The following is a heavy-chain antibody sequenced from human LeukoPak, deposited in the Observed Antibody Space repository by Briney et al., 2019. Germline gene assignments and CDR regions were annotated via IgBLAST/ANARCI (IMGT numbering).Heavy chain of an antibody. Sequence: ASVRVSCKASGYTFTSYAMHWVRQAPGQRREWMGWINAGNGNTKYSQKFQGRVTITRDTSASTAYMELSSLRSEDTAVYYCARDQGYYGSGSSAFDIWGQGTMVTVSS. J-gene: IGHJ3*02. CDR2: INAGNGNT. CDR3: ARDQGYYGSGSSAFDI. V-gene: IGHV1-3*01. D-gene: IGHD3-10*01. CDR1: GYTFTSYA.